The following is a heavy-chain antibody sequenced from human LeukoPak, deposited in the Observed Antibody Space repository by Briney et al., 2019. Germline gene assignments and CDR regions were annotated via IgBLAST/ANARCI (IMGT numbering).Heavy chain of an antibody. V-gene: IGHV3-23*01. D-gene: IGHD6-6*01. CDR1: GFTFSSYA. CDR2: ISGSGGTT. CDR3: AKAPGQLVPPGAYYYYYMDV. J-gene: IGHJ6*03. Sequence: PGGSLRLSCAAPGFTFSSYAMSWVRQAPGKGLEWVSSISGSGGTTYYADSVKGRFTISRDNSKNTLYLQMNSLRAEDTAVYYCAKAPGQLVPPGAYYYYYMDVWGKGTTVTVSS.